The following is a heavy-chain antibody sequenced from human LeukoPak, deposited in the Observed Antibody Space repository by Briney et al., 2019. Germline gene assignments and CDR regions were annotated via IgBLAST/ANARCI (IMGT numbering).Heavy chain of an antibody. CDR1: VGSISSYY. CDR3: ARDTAGTRDY. Sequence: SETLSLTCTVSVGSISSYYWSWIRQPPGKGLEWIGYIYYSGSTNYNPSLKSRVTISVDTSKNQFSLKLSSVTAADTAVYYCARDTAGTRDYWGQGTLVTVSS. D-gene: IGHD6-19*01. V-gene: IGHV4-59*01. CDR2: IYYSGST. J-gene: IGHJ4*02.